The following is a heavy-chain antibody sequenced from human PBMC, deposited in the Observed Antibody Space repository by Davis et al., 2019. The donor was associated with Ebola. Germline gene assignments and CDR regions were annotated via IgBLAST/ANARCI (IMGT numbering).Heavy chain of an antibody. V-gene: IGHV3-48*02. Sequence: PGGSLRLSCVASGFTFSRNSMNWVRQAPGKGLEWVSSISSSSTTIYYADSVKGRFTISRDNAKNALYWQMNSLRDEDTAVYYCTRAGMVQGVITKWDGHWGQGTLVTVSS. J-gene: IGHJ4*02. CDR2: ISSSSTTI. CDR1: GFTFSRNS. CDR3: TRAGMVQGVITKWDGH. D-gene: IGHD3-10*01.